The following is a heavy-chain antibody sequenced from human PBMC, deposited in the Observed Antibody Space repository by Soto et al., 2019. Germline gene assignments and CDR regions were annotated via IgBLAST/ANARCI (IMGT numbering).Heavy chain of an antibody. CDR1: GGSFSGYY. CDR3: TGYCSGGSCYSLGSYYYYYGMDV. CDR2: INHSGST. V-gene: IGHV4-34*01. D-gene: IGHD2-15*01. Sequence: QVQLQQWGAGLLKPSETLSLTCAVYGGSFSGYYWSWIRQPPGKGLEWIGEINHSGSTNYNPSLKSRVRISVDTSKNQFSLKLSSVTAADTAVYYCTGYCSGGSCYSLGSYYYYYGMDVWGQGTTVTVSS. J-gene: IGHJ6*01.